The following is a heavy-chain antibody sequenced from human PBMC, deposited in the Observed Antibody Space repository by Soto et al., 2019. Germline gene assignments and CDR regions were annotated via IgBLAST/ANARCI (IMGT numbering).Heavy chain of an antibody. CDR3: ARDTGYSYGPVGMDV. J-gene: IGHJ6*02. CDR1: GFTFSGYE. Sequence: GGSLRLSCAASGFTFSGYEMNWVRQAPGKGLEWVSYISSSGSTIYYADSVKGRFTISRDNAKNSLYLQMNSLRAEDTAVYYCARDTGYSYGPVGMDVWGQGTTVTVSS. V-gene: IGHV3-48*03. D-gene: IGHD5-18*01. CDR2: ISSSGSTI.